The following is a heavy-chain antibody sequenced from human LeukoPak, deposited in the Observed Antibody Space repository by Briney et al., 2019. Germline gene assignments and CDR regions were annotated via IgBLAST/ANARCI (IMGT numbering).Heavy chain of an antibody. V-gene: IGHV1-2*02. CDR2: INPKNAGT. J-gene: IGHJ4*02. Sequence: ASVKVSCKASGYTFTGHYMHWVRQAPGQGLEWKGWINPKNAGTNYAQKFQGRVTMTRDTSTGTAYMELSRLRSDDTAAYYCARTLYIAAAPGGFDYWGQGTLVTVSS. CDR3: ARTLYIAAAPGGFDY. D-gene: IGHD6-13*01. CDR1: GYTFTGHY.